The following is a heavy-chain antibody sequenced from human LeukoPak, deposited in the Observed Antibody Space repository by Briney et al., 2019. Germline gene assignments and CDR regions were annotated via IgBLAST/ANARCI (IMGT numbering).Heavy chain of an antibody. CDR2: IYHSGST. CDR3: ARDLTTVTKRGPGSFDY. CDR1: GGSISSGGYS. J-gene: IGHJ4*02. D-gene: IGHD4-17*01. V-gene: IGHV4-30-2*01. Sequence: PSQTLSLTCAVSGGSISSGGYSWSWIRQPPGKGLEWIGYIYHSGSTYYNPSLKSRVTISVDRSKNQFSLKLSSVTAADTAVYYCARDLTTVTKRGPGSFDYWGQGTLVTVSS.